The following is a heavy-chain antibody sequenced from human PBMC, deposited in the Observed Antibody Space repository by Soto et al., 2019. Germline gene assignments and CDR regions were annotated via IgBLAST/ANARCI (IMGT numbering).Heavy chain of an antibody. J-gene: IGHJ4*02. CDR1: GGTFSSYA. D-gene: IGHD5-12*01. CDR2: IIPIFGTA. Sequence: ASVKVSCKASGGTFSSYAISWVRQAPGQGLEWMGGIIPIFGTANYAQKFQGRVTITADESTSTAYMELSSLRSEDTAVYYCARDRGDGYNHYYWGQGTLVTVSS. V-gene: IGHV1-69*13. CDR3: ARDRGDGYNHYY.